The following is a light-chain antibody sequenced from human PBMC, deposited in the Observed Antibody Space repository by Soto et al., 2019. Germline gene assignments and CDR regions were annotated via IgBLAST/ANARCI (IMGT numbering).Light chain of an antibody. Sequence: IVMTQSPLSLPVTPGEPSSISCSSIQSLLHSNGYNYLDWYLQKPGQSPQLLIYLGSNRASGVPDRFSGSGSGTDFTLKISRVEAEDVGVYYCMQALQTPLTFGGGTKVDIK. CDR3: MQALQTPLT. V-gene: IGKV2-28*01. J-gene: IGKJ4*01. CDR1: QSLLHSNGYNY. CDR2: LGS.